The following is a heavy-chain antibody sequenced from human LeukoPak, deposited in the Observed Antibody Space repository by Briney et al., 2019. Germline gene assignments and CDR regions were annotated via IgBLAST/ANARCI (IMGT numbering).Heavy chain of an antibody. CDR2: ISWNSGSI. D-gene: IGHD6-6*01. CDR1: GFTFDDYA. CDR3: AKQAYSSSPTRFDP. Sequence: PGGSLRLSCAASGFTFDDYAMHWVRQAPGKGLEWVSGISWNSGSIGYADSVKGRFTISRDNAKNSLYLQMNSLRAEDTALYYCAKQAYSSSPTRFDPWGQGTLDTVSS. V-gene: IGHV3-9*01. J-gene: IGHJ5*02.